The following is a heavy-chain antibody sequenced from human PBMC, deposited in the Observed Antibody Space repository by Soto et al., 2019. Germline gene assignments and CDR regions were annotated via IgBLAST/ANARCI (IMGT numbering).Heavy chain of an antibody. Sequence: PGGSLRLSCAASGFTFSSYSMNWVRQAPGKGLEWVSSISSSSSYIYYADSVKGRFTISRDNAKNSLYLQMNSLRAEDTAVYYCARANSYYYGMDVWGQGTTVTVSS. J-gene: IGHJ6*02. CDR2: ISSSSSYI. CDR3: ARANSYYYGMDV. V-gene: IGHV3-21*01. CDR1: GFTFSSYS.